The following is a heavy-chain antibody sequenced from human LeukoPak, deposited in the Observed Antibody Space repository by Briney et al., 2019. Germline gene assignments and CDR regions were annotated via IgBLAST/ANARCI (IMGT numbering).Heavy chain of an antibody. CDR3: AKEYSSSSYYFDY. CDR1: GFTFSSYG. D-gene: IGHD6-6*01. Sequence: GGSQRLSCAASGFTFSSYGMHWVRQAPGKGLEWVAVISYDGSNKYYADSVKGRFTISRDNSKNTLYLQMNSLRAEDTAVYYCAKEYSSSSYYFDYWGQGTLVTVSS. J-gene: IGHJ4*02. V-gene: IGHV3-30*18. CDR2: ISYDGSNK.